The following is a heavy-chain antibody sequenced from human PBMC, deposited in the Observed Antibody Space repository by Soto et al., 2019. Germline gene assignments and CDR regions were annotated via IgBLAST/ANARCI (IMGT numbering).Heavy chain of an antibody. CDR1: GGSFSGYY. D-gene: IGHD6-6*01. CDR2: INHSGST. V-gene: IGHV4-34*01. CDR3: AKYSSSSGVDSWFDP. Sequence: QVQLQQWGAGRLKPSETLSLTCAVYGGSFSGYYWSWIRQPPGKGLEWIGEINHSGSTNYNPSLKSRVTISVDTSKNQFSLKVSSVTAADTAVYCCAKYSSSSGVDSWFDPWGQGTLVTVSS. J-gene: IGHJ5*02.